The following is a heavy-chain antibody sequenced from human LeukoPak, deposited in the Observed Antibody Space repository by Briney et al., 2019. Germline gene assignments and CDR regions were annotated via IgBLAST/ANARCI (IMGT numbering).Heavy chain of an antibody. J-gene: IGHJ4*02. CDR2: IYYSGST. Sequence: PSETLSLTCTVSGGSISSYYWSWIRQPPGKGLEWIGYIYYSGSTNYNPSLKSRVTISVDTSKDQFSLKLSSVTAADTAVYYCARGNYGDYDSSGYYFRSRKYYFDYWGQGTLVTVSS. CDR3: ARGNYGDYDSSGYYFRSRKYYFDY. D-gene: IGHD3-22*01. CDR1: GGSISSYY. V-gene: IGHV4-59*01.